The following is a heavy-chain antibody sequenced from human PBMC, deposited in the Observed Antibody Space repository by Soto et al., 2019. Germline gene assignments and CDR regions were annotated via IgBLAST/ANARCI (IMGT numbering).Heavy chain of an antibody. V-gene: IGHV3-23*01. J-gene: IGHJ4*02. Sequence: GGSLRLSCAASGFTFSSYAMSWVRQAPGKGLEWVSAISGSGGSTYYADSVKGRFTISRDNSKNTLYLQMNSLRAKDTAVYYCAKHLIYYSNTAGYWGQGTLVTVSS. CDR3: AKHLIYYSNTAGY. CDR2: ISGSGGST. CDR1: GFTFSSYA. D-gene: IGHD4-4*01.